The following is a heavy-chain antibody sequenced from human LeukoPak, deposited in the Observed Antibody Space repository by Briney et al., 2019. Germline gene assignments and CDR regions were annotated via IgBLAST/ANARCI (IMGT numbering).Heavy chain of an antibody. CDR1: GFTFSSYA. D-gene: IGHD3-10*01. V-gene: IGHV3-23*01. J-gene: IGHJ4*02. CDR3: AKDPRYGSGSYFDY. Sequence: PGGSLRLSCAASGFTFSSYAMGWVRQAPGKGLEWVSAISGSGGSTYYADSVKGRFTISRDNSKNTLYLQMNSLRAEDTAVYYCAKDPRYGSGSYFDYWGQGTLVTVSS. CDR2: ISGSGGST.